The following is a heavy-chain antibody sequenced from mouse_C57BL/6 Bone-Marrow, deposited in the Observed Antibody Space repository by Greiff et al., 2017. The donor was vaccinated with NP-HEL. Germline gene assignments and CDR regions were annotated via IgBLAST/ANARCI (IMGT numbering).Heavy chain of an antibody. CDR3: ARDPAYYSNYDYYAMDY. J-gene: IGHJ4*01. Sequence: VKLMESGPGLVQPSQSLSITCTVSGFSLTSYGVHWVRQSPGKGLEWLGVIWSGGSTDYNAAFISRLSISKDNSKSQVFFKMYSLQADDTAIYYCARDPAYYSNYDYYAMDYWGQGTSVTVSS. V-gene: IGHV2-2*01. D-gene: IGHD2-5*01. CDR2: IWSGGST. CDR1: GFSLTSYG.